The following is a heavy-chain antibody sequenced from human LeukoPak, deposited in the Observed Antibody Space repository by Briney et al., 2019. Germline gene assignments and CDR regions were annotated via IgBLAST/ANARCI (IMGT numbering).Heavy chain of an antibody. CDR1: GFTFSSYS. CDR3: ALPPGAYSSGWGLDN. J-gene: IGHJ4*02. D-gene: IGHD6-19*01. CDR2: ISSSSSYI. Sequence: GGSLRLSCAASGFTFSSYSMNWVRQAPGKGLEWVSSISSSSSYIYYADSVKGRFTISRDNAKNSLYLQMNSLRAEDTAVYYCALPPGAYSSGWGLDNWGQGTLVTVSS. V-gene: IGHV3-21*06.